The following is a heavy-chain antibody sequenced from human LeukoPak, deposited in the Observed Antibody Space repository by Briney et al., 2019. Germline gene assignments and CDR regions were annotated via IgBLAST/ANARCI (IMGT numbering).Heavy chain of an antibody. CDR1: GGSISSSSYY. CDR3: ARVTSCGGDCYVIDY. J-gene: IGHJ4*02. V-gene: IGHV4-39*01. D-gene: IGHD2-21*01. CDR2: IYYSGST. Sequence: SETLSLTCTVSGGSISSSSYYWGWIRQPPGKGLEWIGSIYYSGSTYYNPSLKSRVTISVDTSKNQFSLKLSSVTAADTAVYYCARVTSCGGDCYVIDYWGQGTLVTVSS.